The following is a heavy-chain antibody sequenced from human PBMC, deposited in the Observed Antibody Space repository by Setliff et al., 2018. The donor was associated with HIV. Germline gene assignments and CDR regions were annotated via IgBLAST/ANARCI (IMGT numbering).Heavy chain of an antibody. J-gene: IGHJ4*02. CDR2: IIPIFGTA. CDR3: ARSPLAADYGDFIYYFDY. Sequence: ASVKVSCKASGGTFSSYAISWVRQAPGQGLEWMGGIIPIFGTANYAQKFQGRVTITADESTSTAYMELSSLRSEDTAVYYCARSPLAADYGDFIYYFDYWGQGTLVTVSS. CDR1: GGTFSSYA. D-gene: IGHD4-17*01. V-gene: IGHV1-69*13.